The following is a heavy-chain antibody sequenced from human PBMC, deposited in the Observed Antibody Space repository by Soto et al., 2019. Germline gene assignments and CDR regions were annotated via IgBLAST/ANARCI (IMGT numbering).Heavy chain of an antibody. Sequence: GGSLRLSCVASGFTISNYWMHWVRQAPGKGLVWVSRINSDASTTDYADSVKGRFTISRDNAKNTLYVQMNSLRAEDTAVYYCARGFRWGMDVWGQGTTVTVSS. CDR3: ARGFRWGMDV. V-gene: IGHV3-74*01. J-gene: IGHJ6*02. CDR2: INSDASTT. D-gene: IGHD3-16*02. CDR1: GFTISNYW.